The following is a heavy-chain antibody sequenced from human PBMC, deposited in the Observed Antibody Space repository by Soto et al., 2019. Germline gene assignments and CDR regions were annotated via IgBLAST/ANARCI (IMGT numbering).Heavy chain of an antibody. CDR3: AKGEMATIRNSFDP. V-gene: IGHV3-23*01. D-gene: IGHD5-12*01. CDR1: AFSLTSCS. Sequence: SCVTSAFSLTSCSMSWVRQTPGKGLEWVSALSRSGGATYYADSVKGRFTISRDTSTNTLYLQMSNLRAEDTAIYYCAKGEMATIRNSFDPWGQGTLVTVSS. J-gene: IGHJ5*02. CDR2: LSRSGGAT.